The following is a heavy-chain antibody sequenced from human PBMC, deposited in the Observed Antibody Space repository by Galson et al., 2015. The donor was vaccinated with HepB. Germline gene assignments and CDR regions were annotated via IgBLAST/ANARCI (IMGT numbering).Heavy chain of an antibody. D-gene: IGHD3-16*01. V-gene: IGHV3-30*04. CDR1: GFTFGSYD. CDR2: MSYDGSNT. J-gene: IGHJ3*02. Sequence: SLRLSCAASGFTFGSYDMHWVRQAPGKGLEWVAVMSYDGSNTYYADSVKGRFSISRQNSKNTLYLQMNTVRPEDTAVYYCARVYESYALDIWGQGTMVTVSS. CDR3: ARVYESYALDI.